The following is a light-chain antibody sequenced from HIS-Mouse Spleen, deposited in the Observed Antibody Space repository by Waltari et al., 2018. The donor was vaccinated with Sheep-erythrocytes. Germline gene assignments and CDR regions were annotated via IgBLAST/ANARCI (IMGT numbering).Light chain of an antibody. Sequence: SSALTHPPSVSVSPGETASITCSGDNCVDKYACWYQQKPGQSPVLVIHQDTKRPSGIPVRCSGSNSGNTATLTISGTQAMDEADYYCQAWDSSIVVFGGGTKLTVL. V-gene: IGLV3-1*01. J-gene: IGLJ2*01. CDR2: QDT. CDR3: QAWDSSIVV. CDR1: NCVDKY.